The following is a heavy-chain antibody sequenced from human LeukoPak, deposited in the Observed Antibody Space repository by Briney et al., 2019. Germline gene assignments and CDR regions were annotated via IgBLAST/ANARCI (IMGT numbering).Heavy chain of an antibody. CDR2: INPSGGST. V-gene: IGHV1-46*01. Sequence: ASVKVSCKASGYTSTSYYMHWVRQAPGQGLEWMGIINPSGGSTSYAQKFQGRVTMTRDTSTSTVYMELSSLRSEDTAVYYCARDPAAALGYYYYMDVWGKGTTVTVSS. J-gene: IGHJ6*03. CDR1: GYTSTSYY. D-gene: IGHD6-13*01. CDR3: ARDPAAALGYYYYMDV.